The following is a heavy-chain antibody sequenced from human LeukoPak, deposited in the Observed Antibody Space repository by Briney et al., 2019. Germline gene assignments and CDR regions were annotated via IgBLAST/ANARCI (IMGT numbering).Heavy chain of an antibody. CDR3: AKRSGDSSGWYALGY. Sequence: PGRSLRLSCAASGFTFSSYGMHWVRQAPGKGLEWVAVISYDGSTKYYADSVQGRFTISRDNSKNTLYLQMNSLRGEDTAVYYCAKRSGDSSGWYALGYWGQGPLVTVSS. CDR2: ISYDGSTK. V-gene: IGHV3-30*18. D-gene: IGHD6-19*01. J-gene: IGHJ4*02. CDR1: GFTFSSYG.